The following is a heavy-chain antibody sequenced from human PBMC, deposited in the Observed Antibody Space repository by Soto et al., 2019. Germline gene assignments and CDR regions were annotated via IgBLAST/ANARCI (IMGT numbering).Heavy chain of an antibody. V-gene: IGHV3-15*01. J-gene: IGHJ4*02. D-gene: IGHD6-13*01. CDR2: IKSKTDGGTT. CDR1: GFTFSNAW. CDR3: TTDRIRRSWYGAY. Sequence: GGSLRLSCAASGFTFSNAWMSWVRQAPGKGLEWVGRIKSKTDGGTTDYAAPVKGRFTISRDDSKNTLYLQMNSLKTEDTAVYYCTTDRIRRSWYGAYWGQGTLVTVSS.